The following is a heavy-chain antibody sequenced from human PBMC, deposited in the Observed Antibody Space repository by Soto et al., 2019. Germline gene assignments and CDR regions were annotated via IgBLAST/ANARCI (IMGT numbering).Heavy chain of an antibody. CDR3: ARESEDLTSNFDY. V-gene: IGHV3-21*06. J-gene: IGHJ4*02. Sequence: GGSLRLSCAASGFTFTRYSMNWVRQAPGKGLEWVSSISSTTNYIYYGDSMKGRFIISRDNAKNSLYLEMNSLRAEDTAVYYCARESEDLTSNFDYWGQGTLVTVSS. CDR2: ISSTTNYI. CDR1: GFTFTRYS.